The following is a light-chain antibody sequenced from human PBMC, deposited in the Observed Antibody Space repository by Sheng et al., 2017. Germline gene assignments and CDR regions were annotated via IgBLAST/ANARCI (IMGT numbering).Light chain of an antibody. CDR3: QQYNNWPWT. J-gene: IGKJ1*01. CDR2: DTS. Sequence: ETVLTQSPATLSVSPGERATLSCRASQSVSSNLAWHQQKPGQAPRLLIYDTSTRATGIPARFSGSGSGTEFTLTISSLQSEDFAVYYCQQYNNWPWTFGQGTKVEIK. CDR1: QSVSSN. V-gene: IGKV3-15*01.